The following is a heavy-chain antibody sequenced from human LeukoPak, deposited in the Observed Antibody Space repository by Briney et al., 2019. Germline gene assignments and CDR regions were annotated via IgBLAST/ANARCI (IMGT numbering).Heavy chain of an antibody. J-gene: IGHJ4*02. CDR3: ARHSIASDGARLFDY. D-gene: IGHD2-21*01. Sequence: SETLSLTCTVSGASISSYYWTWIRQPPGKGLEWIGYIYNSGITNYNSSLKSRVTISVDTSKNQFSLKLTSVTAADTAVYYCARHSIASDGARLFDYWGRGTLVTVSS. CDR1: GASISSYY. V-gene: IGHV4-59*08. CDR2: IYNSGIT.